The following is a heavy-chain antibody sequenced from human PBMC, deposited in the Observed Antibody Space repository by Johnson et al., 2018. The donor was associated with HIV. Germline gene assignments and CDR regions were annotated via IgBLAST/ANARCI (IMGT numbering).Heavy chain of an antibody. V-gene: IGHV3-9*01. J-gene: IGHJ3*02. CDR2: ISWNSGSI. CDR3: AKDRAYYYGSGISGNAFDI. D-gene: IGHD3-10*01. CDR1: GFSFSNAW. Sequence: VQLVESGGGLVQPGGSLRLSCAASGFSFSNAWMSWVRQAPGKGLEWVSGISWNSGSIGYADSVKGRFTISRDNAKNSLYLKMNSLRAEDTALYYCAKDRAYYYGSGISGNAFDIWGQGTMVTVSS.